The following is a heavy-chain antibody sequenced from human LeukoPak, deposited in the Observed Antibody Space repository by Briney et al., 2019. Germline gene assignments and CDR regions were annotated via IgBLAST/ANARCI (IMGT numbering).Heavy chain of an antibody. CDR2: IYYSGST. V-gene: IGHV4-39*07. J-gene: IGHJ6*03. CDR1: GGSISSSSYY. Sequence: PSETLSLTCTASGGSISSSSYYWGWIRQPPGKGLEWIGSIYYSGSTYYNPSLKSRVTISVDTSKNQFSLKLSSVTAADTAVYYCARVQGTDYGDYQKDYYYYYYMDVWGKGTTVTVSS. CDR3: ARVQGTDYGDYQKDYYYYYYMDV. D-gene: IGHD4-17*01.